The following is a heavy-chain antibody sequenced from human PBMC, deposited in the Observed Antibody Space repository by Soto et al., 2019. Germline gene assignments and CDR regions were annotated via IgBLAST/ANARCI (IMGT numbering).Heavy chain of an antibody. CDR3: ARDRLDTAYYGMDV. D-gene: IGHD5-18*01. J-gene: IGHJ6*02. Sequence: SETLSLTCTVSGDSISSSYYWGWVRQPPGKGLECIGAVYYTGFTYYNPSLKSRVTISVDTSKNQFSLKLSSVTAADTAVYYCARDRLDTAYYGMDVWGQGTTVTVSS. CDR2: VYYTGFT. V-gene: IGHV4-38-2*02. CDR1: GDSISSSYY.